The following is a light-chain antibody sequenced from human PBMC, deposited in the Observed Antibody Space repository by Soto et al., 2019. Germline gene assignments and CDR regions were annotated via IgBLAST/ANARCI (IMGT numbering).Light chain of an antibody. CDR1: QSVNSN. CDR2: DAS. Sequence: EIVMTQSPATLSVSPGERATLSCRASQSVNSNLAWYQQKPGQAPRLLIYDASNRATGIPARFSGSGSGTDFPPNVSSLEPEDFAVVYFLHRTTFGGGIKLDI. J-gene: IGKJ4*01. V-gene: IGKV3-11*01. CDR3: LHRTT.